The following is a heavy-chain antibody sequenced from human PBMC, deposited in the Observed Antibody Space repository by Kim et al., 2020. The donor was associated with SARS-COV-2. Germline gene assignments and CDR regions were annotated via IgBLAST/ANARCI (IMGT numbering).Heavy chain of an antibody. V-gene: IGHV3-23*01. CDR3: AKVNKQQLVRGGWFDP. Sequence: GGSLRLSCAASGFTFSSYAMSWVRQAPGKGLEWVSAISGSGGSTYYADSVKGRFTISRDNSKNTLYLQMNSLRAEDTAVYYCAKVNKQQLVRGGWFDPWGQGTLVTVSS. CDR2: ISGSGGST. D-gene: IGHD6-13*01. CDR1: GFTFSSYA. J-gene: IGHJ5*02.